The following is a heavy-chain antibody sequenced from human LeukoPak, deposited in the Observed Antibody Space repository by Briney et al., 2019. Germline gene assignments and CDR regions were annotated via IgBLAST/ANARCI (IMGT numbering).Heavy chain of an antibody. V-gene: IGHV3-64*01. CDR2: ISSNGGST. Sequence: PGGSLRLSCAASGFTFSSYAMHWVRQAPGKGLEYVSAISSNGGSTYYANSVRGRFTISRDNSKNTLYLQMGSLRAEDMAVYYCARAPGYYFDYWGQGTLVTVSS. J-gene: IGHJ4*02. CDR1: GFTFSSYA. CDR3: ARAPGYYFDY. D-gene: IGHD3-9*01.